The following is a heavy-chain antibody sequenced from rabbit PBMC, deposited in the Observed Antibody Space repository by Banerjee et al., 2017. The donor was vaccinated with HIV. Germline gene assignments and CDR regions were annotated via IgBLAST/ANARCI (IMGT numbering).Heavy chain of an antibody. D-gene: IGHD1-1*01. V-gene: IGHV1S45*01. CDR2: IYPDYGST. CDR1: GFDFSSYG. CDR3: ATYSSGTGEFDL. Sequence: QEQLVESGGGLVTLGGSLKLSCKASGFDFSSYGISWVRQAPGKGLEWIAYIYPDYGSTDYASWAKGRFTISKTSSTTVTLQMTSLTAADTATYFCATYSSGTGEFDLWGPGTLVTVS. J-gene: IGHJ4*01.